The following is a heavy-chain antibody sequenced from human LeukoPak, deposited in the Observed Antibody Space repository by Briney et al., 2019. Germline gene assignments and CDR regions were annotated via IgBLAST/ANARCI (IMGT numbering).Heavy chain of an antibody. CDR3: TTTHYYYGLDV. Sequence: KPGGSLRLSCAASGFTFSNAWMSWVRQAPGKGLEWVGRIKSSTDGGTTDYAAPVKGRFTISRDDSIDTLYLQMNSLKTEDTAVYYCTTTHYYYGLDVWGQGTTVTVSS. CDR2: IKSSTDGGTT. J-gene: IGHJ6*02. V-gene: IGHV3-15*01. CDR1: GFTFSNAW.